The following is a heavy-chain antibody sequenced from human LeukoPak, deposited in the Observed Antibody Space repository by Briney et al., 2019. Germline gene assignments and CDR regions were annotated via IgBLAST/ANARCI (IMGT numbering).Heavy chain of an antibody. CDR3: ARHAFVLEAGYWFDP. D-gene: IGHD2-8*02. V-gene: IGHV4-59*08. CDR1: GGSIASFY. CDR2: VYGNGNT. Sequence: SETLSLTCTVSGGSIASFYWSWIRQAAGRGPEWIANVYGNGNTNYNPSLRGRVSMSVATSSEQFSLRLRSVTAADTAIYYCARHAFVLEAGYWFDPWGQGILVTVSS. J-gene: IGHJ5*02.